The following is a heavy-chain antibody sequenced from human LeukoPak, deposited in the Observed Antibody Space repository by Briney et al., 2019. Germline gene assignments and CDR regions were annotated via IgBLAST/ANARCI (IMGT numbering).Heavy chain of an antibody. CDR3: TTDRLYAAYKWDHAVWYFDY. V-gene: IGHV3-15*01. J-gene: IGHJ4*02. Sequence: GGSLRLSCAASGFTFSNAWMSWVRQAPGKGLEWVGRIKSKTDGGTTDYAAPVKGRFTISRDDSKNTLYLQMNSLKTEDTAVYYCTTDRLYAAYKWDHAVWYFDYWGQGTLVTVSS. CDR1: GFTFSNAW. D-gene: IGHD1-20*01. CDR2: IKSKTDGGTT.